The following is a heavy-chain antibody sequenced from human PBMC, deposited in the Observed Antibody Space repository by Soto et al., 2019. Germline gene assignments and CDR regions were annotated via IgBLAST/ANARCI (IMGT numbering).Heavy chain of an antibody. CDR2: VYPGDSDT. Sequence: ESLKISCKGSGYSFTSHWIGWVRQMPGKGLEWMAIVYPGDSDTRYNPSFQGQVTISADKSVNTAYLQWSSLKASGTAIYYCARRDSSGYYSDYWGPGTLVTVSS. J-gene: IGHJ4*02. CDR1: GYSFTSHW. CDR3: ARRDSSGYYSDY. V-gene: IGHV5-51*01. D-gene: IGHD3-22*01.